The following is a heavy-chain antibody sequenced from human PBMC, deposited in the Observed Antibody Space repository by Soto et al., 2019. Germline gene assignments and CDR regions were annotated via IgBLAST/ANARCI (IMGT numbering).Heavy chain of an antibody. V-gene: IGHV1-2*02. Sequence: QVQLVQSGAEVKKPGASVKVSCKASGYTFTGYYMHWVRQAPGQGLEWMGWINPNSGGTNYAQKFQGRVTITADESTSTAYMELSSLRSEDTAVYYCASTSPSAHYYGMDVWGQGTTVTVSS. CDR3: ASTSPSAHYYGMDV. D-gene: IGHD2-2*01. J-gene: IGHJ6*02. CDR1: GYTFTGYY. CDR2: INPNSGGT.